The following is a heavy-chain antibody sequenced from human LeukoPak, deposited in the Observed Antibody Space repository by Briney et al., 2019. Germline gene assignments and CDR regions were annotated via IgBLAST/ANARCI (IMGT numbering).Heavy chain of an antibody. CDR2: IYHSGST. CDR3: ARVRGVVITYFDY. Sequence: SETLSLTCTVSGYSISSGYYWGWIRQPPGKGLEWIGSIYHSGSTYYNPSLKSRVTISVDTSKNQFSLKLSSVTAADTAVYYCARVRGVVITYFDYWGQGTLVTVSS. CDR1: GYSISSGYY. D-gene: IGHD3-22*01. J-gene: IGHJ4*02. V-gene: IGHV4-38-2*02.